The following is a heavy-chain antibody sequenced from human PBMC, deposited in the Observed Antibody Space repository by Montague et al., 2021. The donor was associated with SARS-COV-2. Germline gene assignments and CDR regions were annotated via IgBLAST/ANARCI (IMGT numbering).Heavy chain of an antibody. CDR1: GFTFSSYE. V-gene: IGHV3-48*03. J-gene: IGHJ4*02. CDR2: ISSSGSTI. D-gene: IGHD3-3*01. Sequence: SLRLSCAASGFTFSSYEMNWVRQAPGKGLEWVSYISSSGSTIYYXXSLKGRFTISRDNAKNSLYLQMNSLRAEDTAVYYCARDPGFWSGYYDYWGQGTLITVSS. CDR3: ARDPGFWSGYYDY.